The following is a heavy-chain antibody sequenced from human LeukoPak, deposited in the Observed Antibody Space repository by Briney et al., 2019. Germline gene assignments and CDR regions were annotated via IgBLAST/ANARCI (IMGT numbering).Heavy chain of an antibody. CDR2: IYYSGST. Sequence: SETLSPPCTVSGGSISSYYWSWIRQPPGKGLEWIGYIYYSGSTNYNPSLKSRVTISVDTSKNQFSLKLSSVTAADTAVYYCARRYRNWNDEVDAFDIWGQGTMVTVSS. V-gene: IGHV4-59*08. CDR1: GGSISSYY. J-gene: IGHJ3*02. D-gene: IGHD1-20*01. CDR3: ARRYRNWNDEVDAFDI.